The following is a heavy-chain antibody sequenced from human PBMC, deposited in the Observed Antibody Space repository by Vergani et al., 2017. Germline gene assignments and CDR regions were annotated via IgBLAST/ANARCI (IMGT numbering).Heavy chain of an antibody. D-gene: IGHD3-10*01. Sequence: QVQLVQSGAEVKKPGASVKVSCKASGYTFTSYYMHWVRQAPGQGLERMGGIIPIFGTANYAQKFQGRVTITADESTSTAYMELSSLRSEDTAVYYCARERRVRGVIINDYWGQGTLVTVSS. J-gene: IGHJ4*02. V-gene: IGHV1-69*01. CDR1: GYTFTSYY. CDR2: IIPIFGTA. CDR3: ARERRVRGVIINDY.